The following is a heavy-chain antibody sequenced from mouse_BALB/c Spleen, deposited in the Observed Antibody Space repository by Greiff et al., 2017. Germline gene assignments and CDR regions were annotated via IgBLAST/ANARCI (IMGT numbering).Heavy chain of an antibody. D-gene: IGHD1-2*01. J-gene: IGHJ3*01. CDR3: ARSYYGYDWFAY. CDR2: IYPGDGDT. Sequence: QVQLQQSGAELVRPGSSVKISCKASGYAFSSYWMNWVKQRPGQGLEWIGQIYPGDGDTNYNGKFKGKATLTADKSSSTAYMQLSSLTSEDSAVYFCARSYYGYDWFAYWGQGTLVTVSA. CDR1: GYAFSSYW. V-gene: IGHV1-80*01.